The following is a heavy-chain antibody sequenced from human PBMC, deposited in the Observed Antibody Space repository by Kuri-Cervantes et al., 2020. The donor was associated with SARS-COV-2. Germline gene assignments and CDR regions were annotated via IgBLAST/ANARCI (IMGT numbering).Heavy chain of an antibody. D-gene: IGHD2-15*01. CDR1: GFTFSSYW. J-gene: IGHJ2*01. CDR2: IKQDGSEK. V-gene: IGHV3-7*01. Sequence: GESLKISCAASGFTFSSYWMSWVRQAPGKGLEWVANIKQDGSEKYYVDSVKGRFTISRDNAKNSLYLQMNSLRAEDTAVYYCARRSVVAAPNWYFDLWGRGTLVTVSS. CDR3: ARRSVVAAPNWYFDL.